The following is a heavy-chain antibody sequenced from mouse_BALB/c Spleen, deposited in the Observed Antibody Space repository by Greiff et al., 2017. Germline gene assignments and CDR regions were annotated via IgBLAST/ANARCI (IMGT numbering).Heavy chain of an antibody. CDR1: GFTFNTYA. V-gene: IGHV10-1*02. D-gene: IGHD1-1*01. CDR3: VRQYYGSRDWYFDV. Sequence: EVKLLESGGGLVQPKGSLKLSCAASGFTFNTYAMNWVRQAPGKGLEWVARIRSKSNNYATYYADSVKDRFTISRDDSQSMLYLQMNNLKTEDTAMYYCVRQYYGSRDWYFDVWGAGTTVTVSS. J-gene: IGHJ1*01. CDR2: IRSKSNNYAT.